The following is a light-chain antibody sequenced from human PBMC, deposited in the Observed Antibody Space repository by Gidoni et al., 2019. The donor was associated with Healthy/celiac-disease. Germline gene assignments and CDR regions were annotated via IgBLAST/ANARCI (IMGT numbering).Light chain of an antibody. V-gene: IGKV1-9*01. J-gene: IGKJ3*01. CDR1: QGISRY. CDR2: AAS. Sequence: DIQLTPSPSFLSASVGDRVPTHCRASQGISRYLAWYQKKPGTAPKLLIYAASTLQGGVPSRFSGSGSGTEFTLTISSLQPEYFATYSCQQLSSSPLTFGPGTKVEIK. CDR3: QQLSSSPLT.